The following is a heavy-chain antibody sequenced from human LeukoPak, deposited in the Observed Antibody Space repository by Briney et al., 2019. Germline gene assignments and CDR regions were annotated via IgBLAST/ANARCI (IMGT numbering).Heavy chain of an antibody. CDR2: ISWNSGSI. V-gene: IGHV3-9*03. CDR1: GVTFDDYA. Sequence: PGRSLRLSCAVSGVTFDDYAMHWVRHAPGKGLDWVSGISWNSGSIVYADSVKGRFTISRDNAKNSLYLQMNSLRAEDMALYYCAKGYCSSTRCAFDIWGQGTMVTVSS. CDR3: AKGYCSSTRCAFDI. J-gene: IGHJ3*02. D-gene: IGHD2-2*01.